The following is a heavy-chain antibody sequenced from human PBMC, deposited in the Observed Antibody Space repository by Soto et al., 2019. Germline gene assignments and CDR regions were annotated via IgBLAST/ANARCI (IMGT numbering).Heavy chain of an antibody. D-gene: IGHD2-15*01. J-gene: IGHJ6*02. CDR3: AHKGGRGAGMDV. Sequence: QITLKESGPTLVKPTQTLTLTCSLSGFSLSTSGVGVVWIRQPPGKALEWLALIYWDDDKRYSPFLKSRLTITKDTSNNQVALTMTNMDPVDPATYYCAHKGGRGAGMDVWGQGTTVTVSS. CDR2: IYWDDDK. V-gene: IGHV2-5*02. CDR1: GFSLSTSGVG.